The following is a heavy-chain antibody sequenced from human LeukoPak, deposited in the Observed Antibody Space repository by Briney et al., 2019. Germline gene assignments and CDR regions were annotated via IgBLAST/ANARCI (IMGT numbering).Heavy chain of an antibody. D-gene: IGHD2-15*01. CDR3: ARGVVVAATGHWYFDL. CDR2: IYYSGIT. V-gene: IGHV4-59*01. Sequence: PSETLSLTCTVSGGSISGYYWSWIRQPPGKGLEWIGYIYYSGITNYHPSLKSRVTISVDTSKNQFSLKLSSVTAADTAVYYCARGVVVAATGHWYFDLWGRGTLVTVSS. CDR1: GGSISGYY. J-gene: IGHJ2*01.